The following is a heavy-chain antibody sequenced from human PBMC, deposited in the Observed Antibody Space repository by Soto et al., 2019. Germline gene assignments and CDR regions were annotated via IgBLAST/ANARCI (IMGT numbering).Heavy chain of an antibody. Sequence: PAPLSVTCTGSGGSIRRTSYYGGWILQSPGNVLEWIGSIYYSGYTYYNPSLKSRVTISVDTSKNQFSLTLSSVTAADTAVYYCARGVLRHIDLSGERGNYFDYWGQGNLVTVS. CDR3: ARGVLRHIDLSGERGNYFDY. J-gene: IGHJ4*02. CDR2: IYYSGYT. V-gene: IGHV4-39*01. CDR1: GGSIRRTSYY. D-gene: IGHD3-9*01.